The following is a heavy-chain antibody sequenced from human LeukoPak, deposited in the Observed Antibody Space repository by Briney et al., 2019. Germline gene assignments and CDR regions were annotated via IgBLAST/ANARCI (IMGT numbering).Heavy chain of an antibody. CDR2: IYYNGNT. CDR1: GASISSYY. CDR3: ASLLAANWFDP. V-gene: IGHV4-59*01. J-gene: IGHJ5*02. D-gene: IGHD2-15*01. Sequence: SETLSLTCTVSGASISSYYWSWIRQPPGKGLEWIGYIYYNGNTNYNPSLKSRVTISLDTSKNQFSLKLSSVTAADTAVYYCASLLAANWFDPWGQGTLVTVSS.